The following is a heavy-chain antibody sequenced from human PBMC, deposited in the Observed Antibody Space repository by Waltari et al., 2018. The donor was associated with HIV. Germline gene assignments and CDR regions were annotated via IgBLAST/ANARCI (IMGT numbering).Heavy chain of an antibody. CDR2: IYFTGTT. CDR1: GGSISYNDYY. D-gene: IGHD2-21*01. CDR3: ARGDPAGAVRIRYIDL. V-gene: IGHV4-30-4*08. Sequence: QVPLQESGPGLVRPSQTLSLTCSVSGGSISYNDYYWHWIRQHPGKVLEWVGYIYFTGTTSYIPSWMNRLRITVDRSKNQFSLNLNSVTAADTAGYFCARGDPAGAVRIRYIDLWGRGTPVSVSA. J-gene: IGHJ2*01.